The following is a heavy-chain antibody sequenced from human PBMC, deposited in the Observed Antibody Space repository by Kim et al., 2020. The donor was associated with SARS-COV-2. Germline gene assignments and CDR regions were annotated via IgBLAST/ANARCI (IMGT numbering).Heavy chain of an antibody. CDR1: GYTFTGYY. D-gene: IGHD3-10*01. CDR3: ARAEGLLWFGELLYPRYYMDV. J-gene: IGHJ6*03. Sequence: ASVKVSCKASGYTFTGYYMHWVRQAPGQGLEWMGWINPNSGGTNYAQKFQGRVTMTRDTSISKAYMELSRLRSDDTAVYYCARAEGLLWFGELLYPRYYMDVWGKGTTVTVSS. V-gene: IGHV1-2*02. CDR2: INPNSGGT.